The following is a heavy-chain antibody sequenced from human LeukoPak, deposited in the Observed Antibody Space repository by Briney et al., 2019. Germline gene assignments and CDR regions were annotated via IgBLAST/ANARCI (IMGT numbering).Heavy chain of an antibody. Sequence: SETLSLTCTVSGGSISSYYWSWLRQPPGKGLEWIGYIYYSGSTNYNPSLKSRVTISEDTSKNQFSLKLSSVTAADTAVYYCARDTHYDILTGYYYDAFDIWGQGTMVTVSS. D-gene: IGHD3-9*01. CDR2: IYYSGST. V-gene: IGHV4-59*01. CDR3: ARDTHYDILTGYYYDAFDI. CDR1: GGSISSYY. J-gene: IGHJ3*02.